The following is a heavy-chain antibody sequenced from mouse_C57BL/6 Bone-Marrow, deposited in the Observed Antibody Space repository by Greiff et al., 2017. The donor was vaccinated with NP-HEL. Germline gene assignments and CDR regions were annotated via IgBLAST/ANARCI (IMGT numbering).Heavy chain of an antibody. CDR2: IYPGSGST. CDR3: ARRFHYYGSTDAMDY. V-gene: IGHV1-55*01. CDR1: GYTFTSYW. D-gene: IGHD1-1*01. J-gene: IGHJ4*01. Sequence: QVQLQQPGAELVKPGASVKMSCKASGYTFTSYWITWVKQRPGQGLEWIGDIYPGSGSTNYNEKFKSKATLTVDTSSSTAYMQLSSLTSEDSAVYYCARRFHYYGSTDAMDYWGQGTSVTVSS.